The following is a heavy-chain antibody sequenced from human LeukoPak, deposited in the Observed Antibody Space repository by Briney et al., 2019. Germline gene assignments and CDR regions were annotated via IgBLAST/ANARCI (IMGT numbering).Heavy chain of an antibody. CDR3: ARGPQHIVVVTATHRYFDY. J-gene: IGHJ4*02. V-gene: IGHV1-2*06. D-gene: IGHD2-21*02. CDR2: INPNSGGT. CDR1: GYTFTGYY. Sequence: ASVKVSCKASGYTFTGYYMHWVRQAPGQGLEWMGRINPNSGGTNYAQKFQGRVTMTRDTSISTAYTELSRLRSDDTAVYYCARGPQHIVVVTATHRYFDYWGQGTLVTVSS.